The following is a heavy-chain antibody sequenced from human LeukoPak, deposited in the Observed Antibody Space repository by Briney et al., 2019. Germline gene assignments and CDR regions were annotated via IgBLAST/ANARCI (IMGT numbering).Heavy chain of an antibody. Sequence: XMGWMNPIGGDTGYAQKFQGRVTMTRDTSISTAYMELSSLKSEDTAVYYCARAGTRPLTSYDHFKYYMDVWGRGTTVTVSS. J-gene: IGHJ6*03. D-gene: IGHD6-19*01. CDR2: MNPIGGDT. V-gene: IGHV1-8*01. CDR3: ARAGTRPLTSYDHFKYYMDV.